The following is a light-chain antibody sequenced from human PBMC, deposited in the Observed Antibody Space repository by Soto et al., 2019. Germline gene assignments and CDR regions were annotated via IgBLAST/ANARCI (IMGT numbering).Light chain of an antibody. Sequence: ERVLTQSAATLSLSPGERATLSCRASQSVSSYLAWYQQKPGQAPRLLIYDASNRATGIPARFSGSGSGTDFTLTISSLEPEDFAVYYCQQRSNWITFGQGTRLEIK. J-gene: IGKJ5*01. V-gene: IGKV3-11*01. CDR1: QSVSSY. CDR3: QQRSNWIT. CDR2: DAS.